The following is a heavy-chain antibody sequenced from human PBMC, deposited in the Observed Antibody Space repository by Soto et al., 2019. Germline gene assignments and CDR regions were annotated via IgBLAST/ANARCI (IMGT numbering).Heavy chain of an antibody. D-gene: IGHD4-17*01. CDR1: GFTFSSYG. Sequence: QVQLVESGGGVVQPGRSLRLSCAASGFTFSSYGMHWVRQAPGKGLEWVAVISYDGSNKYYADSVKGRFTISRDNSKNTLSLQRNRLIAEDTAMYYCAKAGYGGNYWDWYSDLWGRGTLVTVSS. J-gene: IGHJ2*01. V-gene: IGHV3-30*18. CDR3: AKAGYGGNYWDWYSDL. CDR2: ISYDGSNK.